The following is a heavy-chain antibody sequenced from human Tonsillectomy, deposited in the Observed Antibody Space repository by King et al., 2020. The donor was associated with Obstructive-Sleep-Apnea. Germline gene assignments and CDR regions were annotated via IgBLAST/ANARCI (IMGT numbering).Heavy chain of an antibody. CDR2: MKINNEVGTA. CDR1: GFSFSNAW. Sequence: QLVQSGGGLVKPGGSLRLSCAASGFSFSNAWMRWVRQSPGKGLEWVGRMKINNEVGTADYAEPVKVRFTISRPDSRNTLYLQMNSLKTEDTAVYYCTTDPSSILRGVIGVDYWGQGTLVTVSS. D-gene: IGHD3-10*01. V-gene: IGHV3-15*01. J-gene: IGHJ4*02. CDR3: TTDPSSILRGVIGVDY.